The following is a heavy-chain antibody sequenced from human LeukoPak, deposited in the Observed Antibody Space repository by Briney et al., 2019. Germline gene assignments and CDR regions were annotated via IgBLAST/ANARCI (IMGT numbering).Heavy chain of an antibody. V-gene: IGHV3-30*02. Sequence: PGGSLRLSCAASGYIFSTYAMHWVRQASGKGLEWVAFIRYDGGDKYYADSVKGRFTISRDNSKSTLYLQMNSLRADATAVYYCAKDRTDYYGSGSSLNMDVWGKGTTVTISS. CDR3: AKDRTDYYGSGSSLNMDV. CDR1: GYIFSTYA. CDR2: IRYDGGDK. J-gene: IGHJ6*03. D-gene: IGHD3-10*01.